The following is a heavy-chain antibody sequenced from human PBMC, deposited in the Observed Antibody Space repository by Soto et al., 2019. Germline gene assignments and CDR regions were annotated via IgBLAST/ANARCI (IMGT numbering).Heavy chain of an antibody. CDR3: PKLAADSSGRNYGMDI. J-gene: IGHJ6*02. CDR2: RSDSGGSP. V-gene: IGHV3-23*01. D-gene: IGHD5-18*01. CDR1: GFPFSRYA. Sequence: GGSLRLSCSGSGFPFSRYALSWVRQAPEKGLEWVSPRSDSGGSPSHADPVTGRFPISRGHSPNTLYLRGDSLRVEDTPLYYCPKLAADSSGRNYGMDIWGQGATVTVSS.